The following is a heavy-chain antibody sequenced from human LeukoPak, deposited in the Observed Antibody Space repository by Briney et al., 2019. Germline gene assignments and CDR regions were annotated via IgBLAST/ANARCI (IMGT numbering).Heavy chain of an antibody. J-gene: IGHJ4*02. Sequence: PGESLQISCQGSGYSFTSYWIGWVRQLPGKGLEWMGIIYPGDSDTRYSPSFQGQVTISADKSISTAYLQWSSLKASDTAMYYCARHSYCSSTSCYRFFDYWGQGTLVTVSS. CDR2: IYPGDSDT. D-gene: IGHD2-2*01. CDR1: GYSFTSYW. V-gene: IGHV5-51*01. CDR3: ARHSYCSSTSCYRFFDY.